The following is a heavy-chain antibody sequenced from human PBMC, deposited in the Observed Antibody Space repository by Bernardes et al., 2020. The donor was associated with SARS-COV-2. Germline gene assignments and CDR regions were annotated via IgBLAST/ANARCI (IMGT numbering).Heavy chain of an antibody. D-gene: IGHD6-13*01. CDR3: AKDLAYGSSWRDYSYYFGMDV. V-gene: IGHV3-23*01. J-gene: IGHJ6*02. CDR2: IKGPGRT. CDR1: GFTFSNYA. Sequence: GGSLRLSCAASGFTFSNYAMSWVRQAPGKGLEWVSDIKGPGRTCYAVSVVGRFTITRDNSKNTLYLEMNSLRVEDTAGYYCAKDLAYGSSWRDYSYYFGMDVWGQGTTVTVSS.